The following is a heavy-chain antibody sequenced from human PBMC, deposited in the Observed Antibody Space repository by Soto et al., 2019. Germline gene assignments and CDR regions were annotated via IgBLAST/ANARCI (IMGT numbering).Heavy chain of an antibody. D-gene: IGHD5-18*01. Sequence: QVQLVESGGGLVKPGGSLRLSCAASGFTFSDHYMNWIRQAPGKGLEWISYISSSGSTFYYADSVKGRFSISRDNAKNSLYLQMNALRAEDTAVYYCARERVTDGYSRYSFDSWGQGTLVTVSS. CDR3: ARERVTDGYSRYSFDS. CDR2: ISSSGSTF. V-gene: IGHV3-11*01. J-gene: IGHJ4*02. CDR1: GFTFSDHY.